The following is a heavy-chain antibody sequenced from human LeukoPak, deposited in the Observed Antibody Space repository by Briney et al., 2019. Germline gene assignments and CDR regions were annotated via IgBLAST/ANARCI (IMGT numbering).Heavy chain of an antibody. CDR1: GFTFSSYS. Sequence: GGSLRLSCAASGFTFSSYSMNWVRQAPGKRLEWVSYISSSSTIYYADSVKGRFTISRDNAKNSLYLQMNSLRAEDTAVYYCARDVQYSSSWYWAYWGQGTRVTVSS. CDR3: ARDVQYSSSWYWAY. CDR2: ISSSSTI. V-gene: IGHV3-48*04. J-gene: IGHJ4*02. D-gene: IGHD6-13*01.